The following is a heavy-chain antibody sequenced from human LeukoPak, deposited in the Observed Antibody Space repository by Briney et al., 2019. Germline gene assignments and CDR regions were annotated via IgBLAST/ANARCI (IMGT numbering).Heavy chain of an antibody. D-gene: IGHD6-13*01. CDR1: GFTFSGYA. Sequence: PGGSLRLSCSAPGFTFSGYAMHWVRQAPGKGLEYVSAIISNGESTYYSDSVKDRFTISRDNSKNTLYLQMSSLRPEDTAVYYCVKSASTWYLFDYWGQGTLVTVSS. V-gene: IGHV3-64*03. CDR3: VKSASTWYLFDY. J-gene: IGHJ4*02. CDR2: IISNGEST.